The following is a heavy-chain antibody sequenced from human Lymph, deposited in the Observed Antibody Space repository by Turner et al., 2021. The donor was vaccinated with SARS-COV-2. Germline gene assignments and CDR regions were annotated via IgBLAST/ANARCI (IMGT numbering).Heavy chain of an antibody. CDR3: AKARDGYNFFTIDY. CDR1: VFTFSSYG. J-gene: IGHJ4*02. Sequence: QVQLVESGGGVVQPGRTLRLSCAASVFTFSSYGMHWVRQAPGKGLEWVAVISNDGSNKYYADSVKGRFTISRDNSKNTLYLQMNSLRAEDTAVYYCAKARDGYNFFTIDYWGQGTLVTVSS. D-gene: IGHD5-12*01. V-gene: IGHV3-30*18. CDR2: ISNDGSNK.